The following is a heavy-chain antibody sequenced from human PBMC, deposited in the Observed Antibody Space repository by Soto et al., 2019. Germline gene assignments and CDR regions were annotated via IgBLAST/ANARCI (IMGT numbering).Heavy chain of an antibody. D-gene: IGHD3-3*01. Sequence: SETLSLTCTVSGGSISSYYWSWIRQPPGKGLEWIGYIYYSGSTNYNPSLKSRVTISVDTSKNQFSLKLSSVTAADTAVYYCARVDITIFGVVIWNWGQGTLVTVSS. J-gene: IGHJ4*02. CDR1: GGSISSYY. V-gene: IGHV4-59*01. CDR3: ARVDITIFGVVIWN. CDR2: IYYSGST.